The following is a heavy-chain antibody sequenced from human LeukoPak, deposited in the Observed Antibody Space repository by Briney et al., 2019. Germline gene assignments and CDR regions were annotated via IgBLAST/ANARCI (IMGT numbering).Heavy chain of an antibody. V-gene: IGHV3-21*04. J-gene: IGHJ4*02. CDR1: GFTFSFYS. CDR3: ARNKYSSSWYGTFDY. CDR2: MSVSSGLI. Sequence: PGGSLRLSCAASGFTFSFYSMNWVRQAPGKGLEWVSSMSVSSGLIYYADSVKGRFTVSRDNAKNSLYLQMNSLRAEDTALYYCARNKYSSSWYGTFDYWGQGTLVTVSS. D-gene: IGHD6-13*01.